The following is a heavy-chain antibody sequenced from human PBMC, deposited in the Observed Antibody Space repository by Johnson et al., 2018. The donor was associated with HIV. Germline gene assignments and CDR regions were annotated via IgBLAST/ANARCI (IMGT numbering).Heavy chain of an antibody. Sequence: VQLVESGGGLVQPGGSLRLSCAASGFTVSNNYMTWVRQAPGKGLEWVSVIFSGGSTYYADSVTGRFTISRDSSKNTLYLQMNSLRAEDTAVYYCARACREGYTSVGAFDIWGQGTRVTVSS. CDR1: GFTVSNNY. D-gene: IGHD5-24*01. CDR2: IFSGGST. J-gene: IGHJ3*02. CDR3: ARACREGYTSVGAFDI. V-gene: IGHV3-66*01.